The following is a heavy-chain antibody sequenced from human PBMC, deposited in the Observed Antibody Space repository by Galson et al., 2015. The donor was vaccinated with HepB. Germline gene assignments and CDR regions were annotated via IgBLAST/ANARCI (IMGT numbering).Heavy chain of an antibody. CDR1: GFTFSSYA. Sequence: SLRLSCAASGFTFSSYAMHWVRQAPGKGLEWVAVISYDGSKEYNADSVKGRFTISRDNSKNTVYLQMNSLRAEDTAVYYCARDLFERYFDYYYYGMDVWGQGTTVTVSS. D-gene: IGHD3-9*01. CDR3: ARDLFERYFDYYYYGMDV. CDR2: ISYDGSKE. J-gene: IGHJ6*01. V-gene: IGHV3-30-3*01.